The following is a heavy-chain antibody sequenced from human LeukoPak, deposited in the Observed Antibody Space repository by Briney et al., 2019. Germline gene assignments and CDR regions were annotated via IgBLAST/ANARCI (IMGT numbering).Heavy chain of an antibody. J-gene: IGHJ5*02. CDR1: GSTFSSYG. CDR3: AKVEEAYSSSWFGFDP. V-gene: IGHV3-30*02. Sequence: GGSLRLSCAASGSTFSSYGMHCVRQAPGKGLEWVAFIRYDGTNKYYADSVKGRFTISRDNSKNTLYLQMNSLRAEDTAVYYCAKVEEAYSSSWFGFDPWGQGTLVTVSS. D-gene: IGHD6-13*01. CDR2: IRYDGTNK.